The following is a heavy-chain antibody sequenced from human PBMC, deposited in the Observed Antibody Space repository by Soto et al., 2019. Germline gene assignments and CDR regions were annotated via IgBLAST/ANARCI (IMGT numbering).Heavy chain of an antibody. CDR1: GGTFSIYA. Sequence: GASVKVSCKASGGTFSIYAISWVRQAPGQGLEWMGGIIPIFGTANYAQNFQGRVTITADKSTSTAHMELSSLRSEDTAVYYCARDPGGYYDRFDYWGQGTLVTVSS. CDR2: IIPIFGTA. D-gene: IGHD3-22*01. J-gene: IGHJ4*02. V-gene: IGHV1-69*06. CDR3: ARDPGGYYDRFDY.